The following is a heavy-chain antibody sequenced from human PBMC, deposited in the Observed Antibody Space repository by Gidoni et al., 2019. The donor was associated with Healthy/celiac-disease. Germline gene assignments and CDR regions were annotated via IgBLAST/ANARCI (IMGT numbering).Heavy chain of an antibody. Sequence: SCAASGFTFSSYGMHWVRQAPGKGLEWVAVIWYDGSNKYYADSVKGRFTISRDNSKNTLYLQMNSLRAEDTAVYYCASLSVAGPTSFDYWGQGNPGHRLL. J-gene: IGHJ4*02. D-gene: IGHD6-19*01. V-gene: IGHV3-33*01. CDR2: IWYDGSNK. CDR3: ASLSVAGPTSFDY. CDR1: GFTFSSYG.